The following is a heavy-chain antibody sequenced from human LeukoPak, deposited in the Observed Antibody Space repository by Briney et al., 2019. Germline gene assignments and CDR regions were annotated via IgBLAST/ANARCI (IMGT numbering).Heavy chain of an antibody. Sequence: SETLSLTCAVYGGSFSGYHWSWIRQPPGKGLEWIGEINHSGSTNYNPSLKSRVTISVDTSKNQFSLKLSSVTAADTAVYYCARLPGFLCYYGMDVWGQGTTVTVSS. CDR2: INHSGST. V-gene: IGHV4-34*01. CDR1: GGSFSGYH. CDR3: ARLPGFLCYYGMDV. J-gene: IGHJ6*02. D-gene: IGHD3-10*01.